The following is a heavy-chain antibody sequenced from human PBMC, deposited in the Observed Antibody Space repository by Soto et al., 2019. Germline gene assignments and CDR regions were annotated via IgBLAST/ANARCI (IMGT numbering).Heavy chain of an antibody. CDR1: RNSGSSNSAA. V-gene: IGHV6-1*01. CDR2: TYYRSKWYN. Sequence: SPTLSLPGAISRNSGSSNSAAWNRIRQSPSRGLEWLGRTYYRSKWYNDYAVSVKSRITINPDTSKNQFSLQLNSVTHEDTAVNYCSIVIVSGPDDSFAICYQRTMLT. D-gene: IGHD2-2*01. CDR3: SIVIVSGPDDSFAI. J-gene: IGHJ3*02.